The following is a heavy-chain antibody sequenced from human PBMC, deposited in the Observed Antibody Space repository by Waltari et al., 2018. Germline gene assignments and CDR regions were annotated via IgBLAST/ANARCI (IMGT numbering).Heavy chain of an antibody. Sequence: QVQLVESGGGVVQPGGSLRLSCAASGFTFSSYGMHWVRQAPGKGLEWVAFIRYDGSKKYYADSVKGRFTISRDNSKNTLYLQMNSLRAEDTAVYYCAKKVDNDAFDIWGQGTMVTVSS. D-gene: IGHD5-12*01. V-gene: IGHV3-30*02. J-gene: IGHJ3*02. CDR2: IRYDGSKK. CDR1: GFTFSSYG. CDR3: AKKVDNDAFDI.